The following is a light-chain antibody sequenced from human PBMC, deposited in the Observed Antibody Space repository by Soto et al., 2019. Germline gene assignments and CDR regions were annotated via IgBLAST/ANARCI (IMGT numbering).Light chain of an antibody. V-gene: IGLV1-40*01. CDR3: QSYDSSLSGWV. CDR2: GNS. J-gene: IGLJ3*02. Sequence: QSVLTQPPSVSGAPGQRVTISCTGSSSNIGAGYDVHWYQQLPGTAPKLLIYGNSNRPSGVPDRFSGSKSGTSASLAITGLQAEDEADYYCQSYDSSLSGWVFGGGTKQTV. CDR1: SSNIGAGYD.